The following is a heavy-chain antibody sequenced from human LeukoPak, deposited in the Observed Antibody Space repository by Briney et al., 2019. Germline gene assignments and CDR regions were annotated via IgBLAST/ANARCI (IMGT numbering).Heavy chain of an antibody. V-gene: IGHV3-30*02. CDR2: IRYDGSNK. D-gene: IGHD5-18*01. J-gene: IGHJ6*03. Sequence: GGSLRLSCAASGFTFSSYGMHWVRQAPGKGLEWVAFIRYDGSNKYYADSVKGRFTISRDNSKNTLYLQMNSLRAEDTAVYYCAKENVDTAMVTTDYYYYYMDVWGKGTTVTISS. CDR1: GFTFSSYG. CDR3: AKENVDTAMVTTDYYYYYMDV.